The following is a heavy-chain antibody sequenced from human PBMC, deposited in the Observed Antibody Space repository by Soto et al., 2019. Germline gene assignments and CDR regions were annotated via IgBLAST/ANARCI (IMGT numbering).Heavy chain of an antibody. CDR1: GYSFTSYW. CDR3: ARSGVEPSSYYYGMDV. D-gene: IGHD1-1*01. CDR2: IYPGDSDT. Sequence: GESLKISCKGSGYSFTSYWIGWVRQMPGKGLEWMGIIYPGDSDTRYSPSFQGQVTISADKSISTAYLQWSSLKASDTAMYYCARSGVEPSSYYYGMDVWGQGTTVTVSS. J-gene: IGHJ6*02. V-gene: IGHV5-51*01.